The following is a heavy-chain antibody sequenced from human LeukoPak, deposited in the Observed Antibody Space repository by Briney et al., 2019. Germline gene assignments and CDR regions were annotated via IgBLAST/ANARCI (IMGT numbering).Heavy chain of an antibody. Sequence: PGGSLRLSCAASGFTFSDYWMQWVRQAPGKGLEWVANIKEDGSEKYYVDSVKGRFTISRDNAKNSLYLQMNSLRAEDTAVYYCARTIRGYWGQGTLVTVSS. J-gene: IGHJ4*02. D-gene: IGHD3-10*01. CDR1: GFTFSDYW. CDR2: IKEDGSEK. CDR3: ARTIRGY. V-gene: IGHV3-7*01.